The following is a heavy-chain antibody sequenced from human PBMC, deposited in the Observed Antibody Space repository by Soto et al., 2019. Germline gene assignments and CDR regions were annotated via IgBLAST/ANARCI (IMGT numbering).Heavy chain of an antibody. D-gene: IGHD6-19*01. V-gene: IGHV4-30-2*01. CDR2: IYHGST. CDR1: GGSISSGGYS. Sequence: QLQLQESGSGLVKPSQTLSLTCAVSGGSISSGGYSWSWIRQPPGKGLEWIGYIYHGSTYYNPSLKSPVTIAVDRAKNQFSLKLSSVAAADTDVYYCARAGGLGAVAVDYWGQGTLVTVSS. CDR3: ARAGGLGAVAVDY. J-gene: IGHJ4*02.